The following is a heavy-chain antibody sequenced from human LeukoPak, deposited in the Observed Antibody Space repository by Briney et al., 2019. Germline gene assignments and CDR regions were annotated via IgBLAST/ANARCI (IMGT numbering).Heavy chain of an antibody. CDR1: GGSISSSSYY. Sequence: SETLSLTCTVSGGSISSSSYYCGWIRQPPGKGLEWIGSIYYSGSTYYNPSLKSRVTISVDTSKNQFSLKLSSVTAADTAVYYCARGPMVRGVSDYYYYYMDVWGKGTTVTISS. D-gene: IGHD3-10*01. V-gene: IGHV4-39*07. J-gene: IGHJ6*03. CDR3: ARGPMVRGVSDYYYYYMDV. CDR2: IYYSGST.